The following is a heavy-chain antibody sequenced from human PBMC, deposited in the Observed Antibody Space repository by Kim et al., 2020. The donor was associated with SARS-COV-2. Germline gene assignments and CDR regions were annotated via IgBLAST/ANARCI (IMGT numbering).Heavy chain of an antibody. Sequence: GGSLRLSCAASGFTFSNFVMDWVRQAPGKGLEWVSAIGGRGVLKFSADSVKGRFTVSRDTTKNTHSMQMSSLRVEDSAVYYCARVIVGPMRYIDYWGLGTLVTVSS. CDR2: IGGRGVLK. J-gene: IGHJ4*02. D-gene: IGHD1-26*01. CDR1: GFTFSNFV. CDR3: ARVIVGPMRYIDY. V-gene: IGHV3-23*01.